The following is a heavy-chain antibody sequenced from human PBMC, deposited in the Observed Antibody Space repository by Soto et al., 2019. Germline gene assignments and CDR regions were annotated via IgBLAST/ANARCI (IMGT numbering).Heavy chain of an antibody. D-gene: IGHD2-15*01. CDR1: DGSISSGGYY. V-gene: IGHV4-31*03. CDR2: IYYSGST. J-gene: IGHJ6*03. CDR3: VRTVVVAATVYYYYYMDV. Sequence: QVQLQESGPGLVKPSQTLSLTCTVSDGSISSGGYYWSWIRQHPGKGLEWIGYIYYSGSTYYNPSLKSRVTISVDTSKSQCSLKLGSVTAADPAVYYCVRTVVVAATVYYYYYMDVWGKGTTVTVSS.